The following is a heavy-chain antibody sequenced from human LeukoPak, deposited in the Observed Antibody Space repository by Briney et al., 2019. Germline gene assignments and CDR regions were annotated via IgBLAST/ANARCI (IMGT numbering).Heavy chain of an antibody. J-gene: IGHJ6*03. Sequence: GGSLRLSCAASGFTFSNAWMSWVRQAPGKGLEWVGRIKSKTDGGTTDYAAPVKGRFTISRDDSKNTLYLQMNSLKTEDTAVYYCTTDRGCSSTSCYTIYYYYYYMDVWGKGTTVTVSS. CDR2: IKSKTDGGTT. D-gene: IGHD2-2*01. V-gene: IGHV3-15*01. CDR3: TTDRGCSSTSCYTIYYYYYYMDV. CDR1: GFTFSNAW.